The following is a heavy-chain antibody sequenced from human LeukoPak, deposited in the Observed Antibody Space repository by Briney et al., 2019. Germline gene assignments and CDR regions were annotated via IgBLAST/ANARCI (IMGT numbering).Heavy chain of an antibody. D-gene: IGHD3-22*01. CDR1: GFTFSSYA. V-gene: IGHV3-23*01. J-gene: IGHJ3*02. CDR3: ARDRDSSGYSSDAFDI. CDR2: ISGSGGST. Sequence: GSLRLSCAASGFTFSSYAMSWVRQAPGKGLEWVSAISGSGGSTYYADSVKGRFTISRDNAKNSLYLQMNSLRAEDTAVYYCARDRDSSGYSSDAFDIWGQGTMVTVSS.